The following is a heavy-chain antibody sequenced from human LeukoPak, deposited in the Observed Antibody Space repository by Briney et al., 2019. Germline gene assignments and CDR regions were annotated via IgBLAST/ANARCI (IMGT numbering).Heavy chain of an antibody. V-gene: IGHV4-59*01. D-gene: IGHD3-3*01. CDR3: ARDRVGDLWSGFDYYYGMDV. CDR1: GGSISSYY. Sequence: SETLSLTCTVSGGSISSYYWSWIRQPPGKGLEWIGYIYYSGSTNYNPSLKSRVTISVDTSKNQFSLKLSSVTAADTAVYYCARDRVGDLWSGFDYYYGMDVWGQGTTVTVSS. J-gene: IGHJ6*02. CDR2: IYYSGST.